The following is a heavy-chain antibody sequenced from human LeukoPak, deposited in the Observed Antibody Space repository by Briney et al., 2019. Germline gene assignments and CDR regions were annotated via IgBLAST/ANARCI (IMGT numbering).Heavy chain of an antibody. CDR3: ARVRYAYGDPSINWFDP. Sequence: SETLSLTCTVSGGSISSSSYYWGWIRQPPGKGLEWIGSIYYSGRTCYNPSLKSRVTISVDTSKNQFSLKLSSVTAADTAVYYCARVRYAYGDPSINWFDPWGEGTLVTVSS. D-gene: IGHD4-17*01. J-gene: IGHJ5*02. CDR1: GGSISSSSYY. CDR2: IYYSGRT. V-gene: IGHV4-39*07.